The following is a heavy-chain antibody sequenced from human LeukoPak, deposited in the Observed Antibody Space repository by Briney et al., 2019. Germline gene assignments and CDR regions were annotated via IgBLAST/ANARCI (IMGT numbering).Heavy chain of an antibody. CDR1: GFTFSSYA. Sequence: GGSLRLSCAASGFTFSSYAMHWVRQAPGKGLEWVAVISYDGSNKYYADSVKGRFTISRDNSKNTLYLQMNSLRAEDTAVYYCARDPERFLEWLPLDYWGQGTLVTVSS. CDR3: ARDPERFLEWLPLDY. J-gene: IGHJ4*02. CDR2: ISYDGSNK. D-gene: IGHD3-3*01. V-gene: IGHV3-30*04.